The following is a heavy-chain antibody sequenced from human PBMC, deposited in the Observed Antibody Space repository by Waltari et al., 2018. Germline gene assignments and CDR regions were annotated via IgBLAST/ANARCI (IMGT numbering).Heavy chain of an antibody. CDR2: IYTSGST. J-gene: IGHJ4*02. CDR3: ARNPRRAVAGNWNYLDY. CDR1: GGSISSYY. Sequence: QVQLQESGPGLVKPSETLSLTCTVSGGSISSYYWSWIRQPAGKGLEWIGRIYTSGSTNYTPSLKSRVTMSVDTSKNQFSLKLSSVTAADTAVYYCARNPRRAVAGNWNYLDYWGQGTLVTVSS. D-gene: IGHD6-19*01. V-gene: IGHV4-4*07.